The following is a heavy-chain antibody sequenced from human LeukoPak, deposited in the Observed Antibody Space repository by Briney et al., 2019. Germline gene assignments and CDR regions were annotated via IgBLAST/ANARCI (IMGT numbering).Heavy chain of an antibody. CDR3: ARPMTTDANFDY. V-gene: IGHV4-39*01. Sequence: SSETLSLTCTVSGGSISSSSYYWGWIRQPPGKGLEWIGSIYYSGSTYYNPSLKSRVTISVDTSKNQFSLKLSSVTAADTAVYYCARPMTTDANFDYWGQGTLVTVSS. CDR2: IYYSGST. J-gene: IGHJ4*02. CDR1: GGSISSSSYY. D-gene: IGHD4-11*01.